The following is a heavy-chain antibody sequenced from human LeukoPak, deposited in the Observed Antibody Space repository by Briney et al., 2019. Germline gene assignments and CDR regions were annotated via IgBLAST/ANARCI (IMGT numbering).Heavy chain of an antibody. J-gene: IGHJ4*02. V-gene: IGHV3-23*01. CDR3: AKDRPNYYESNGHYYRRDGDY. CDR1: GFTLSIYA. D-gene: IGHD3-22*01. CDR2: ISSSGDYT. Sequence: PGGSLRLSCAASGFTLSIYAMSWVRQAPGKGLEWVSSISSSGDYTYYEDSVKGRFTISRDNSKNTLYLQMNSLRAEDTAIYYCAKDRPNYYESNGHYYRRDGDYWGQGTLVTVSS.